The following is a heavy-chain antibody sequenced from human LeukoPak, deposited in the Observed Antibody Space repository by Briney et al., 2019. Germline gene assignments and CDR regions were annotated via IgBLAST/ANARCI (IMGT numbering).Heavy chain of an antibody. D-gene: IGHD6-13*01. CDR3: TTGYASNWYV. J-gene: IGHJ4*02. V-gene: IGHV3-49*04. CDR2: TRSKAYGGTT. CDR1: GFTFGVYG. Sequence: PGGSLRLSCTASGFTFGVYGMSWVRQAPGKGLEWVGSTRSKAYGGTTEYAASVKGRFTISRDHSKTTVYLQMNSLKTEDTAVYYCTTGYASNWYVWGQGTLVTVSS.